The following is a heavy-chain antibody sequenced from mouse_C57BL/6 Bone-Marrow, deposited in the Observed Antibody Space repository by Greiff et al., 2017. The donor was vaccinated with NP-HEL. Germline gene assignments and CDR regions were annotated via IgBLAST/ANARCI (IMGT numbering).Heavy chain of an antibody. D-gene: IGHD1-1*01. V-gene: IGHV1-69*01. J-gene: IGHJ3*01. CDR2: IDPSDSYT. Sequence: VQLQQPGAELVMPGASVKLSCKASGYTFTSYWMHWVKQRPGQGLEWIGEIDPSDSYTNYNQKFKGKSTLTVDKSSSTAYMQLSSLTSEDSAVYYCAREGVIYYYGSSPFAYWGQGTLVTVSA. CDR1: GYTFTSYW. CDR3: AREGVIYYYGSSPFAY.